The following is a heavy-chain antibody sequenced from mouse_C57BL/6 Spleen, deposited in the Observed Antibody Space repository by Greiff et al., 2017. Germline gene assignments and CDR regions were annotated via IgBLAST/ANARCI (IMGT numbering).Heavy chain of an antibody. CDR2: INPSTGGT. V-gene: IGHV1-42*01. J-gene: IGHJ2*01. D-gene: IGHD1-1*01. CDR1: GYSFTGYY. Sequence: VQLQQSGPELVKPGASVKISCKASGYSFTGYYMNWVKQSPEKSLEWIGEINPSTGGTTYNQKFKAKATLTVDKSSSTAYMQLKSLTSEDSAVYYCALIYYYVSSYDRYFDYWGQGTTLTVSS. CDR3: ALIYYYVSSYDRYFDY.